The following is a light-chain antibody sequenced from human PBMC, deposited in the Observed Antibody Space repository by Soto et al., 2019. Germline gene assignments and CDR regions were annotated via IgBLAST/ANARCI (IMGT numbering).Light chain of an antibody. V-gene: IGLV2-23*01. J-gene: IGLJ2*01. CDR1: SSDVGSYNF. CDR2: EGS. CDR3: CSYAGSSTYVV. Sequence: QSVLTQPASVSGSPGQSITISCTGTSSDVGSYNFVSWYQQHPGKAPKLMIYEGSKRPSGVSNRFSGSKSGNTASLTISGLQAEDEDDYYCCSYAGSSTYVVFGGGTKLTVL.